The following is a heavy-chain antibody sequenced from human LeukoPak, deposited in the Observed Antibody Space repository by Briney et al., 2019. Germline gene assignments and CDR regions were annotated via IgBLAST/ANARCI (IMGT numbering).Heavy chain of an antibody. CDR1: GYTFTSYD. CDR3: ARGDYYDSSGYFPL. D-gene: IGHD3-22*01. CDR2: MNPNSGNT. Sequence: ASVKVSCRASGYTFTSYDINWVRQATGQGLEWMGWMNPNSGNTGYAQKFQGRVTMTRNTSISTAYMELSSLRSEDTAVYYCARGDYYDSSGYFPLWGQGTLVTVSS. V-gene: IGHV1-8*01. J-gene: IGHJ4*02.